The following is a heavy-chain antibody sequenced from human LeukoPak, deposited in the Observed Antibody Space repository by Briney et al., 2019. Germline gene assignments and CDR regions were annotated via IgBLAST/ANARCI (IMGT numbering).Heavy chain of an antibody. CDR2: ISGSGGST. CDR3: AKLPYYDFWGGEGSFDP. D-gene: IGHD3-3*01. CDR1: GFTFSSYA. V-gene: IGHV3-23*01. J-gene: IGHJ5*02. Sequence: GGSLRLSCAASGFTFSSYAMSWVRQAPGNGLEWVSAISGSGGSTYYADSVKGRFTISRDNSKNTLYLQMNSLRAEDTAVYYCAKLPYYDFWGGEGSFDPWGQGTLVTVSS.